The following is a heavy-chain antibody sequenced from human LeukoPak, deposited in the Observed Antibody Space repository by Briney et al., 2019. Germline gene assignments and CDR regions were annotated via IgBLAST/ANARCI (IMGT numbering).Heavy chain of an antibody. J-gene: IGHJ4*02. CDR1: GFTFSTYG. CDR3: AKGSGRRYFDWLNDY. V-gene: IGHV3-30*18. CDR2: ISYDGSNK. D-gene: IGHD3-9*01. Sequence: PGGSLRLSCAASGFTFSTYGMHWVRQAPGKGLEWVAVISYDGSNKYYADSVKGRFTISRDNSKNTLYLQMSSPRAEDTAVYYCAKGSGRRYFDWLNDYWGQGTLVAVSS.